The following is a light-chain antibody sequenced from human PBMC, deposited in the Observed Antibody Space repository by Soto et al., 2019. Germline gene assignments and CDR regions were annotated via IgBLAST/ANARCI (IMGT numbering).Light chain of an antibody. CDR2: AAS. CDR3: QQSYSTITWT. CDR1: QSISSY. Sequence: DIQMTQSPSSLSASVGDRVTITCRASQSISSYLNWYQQKPGKAPKLLIYAASSLQSGVPSRFRGSGSGTDFTLTISSLQPEDFATYYCQQSYSTITWTFGQGTKVGIK. V-gene: IGKV1-39*01. J-gene: IGKJ1*01.